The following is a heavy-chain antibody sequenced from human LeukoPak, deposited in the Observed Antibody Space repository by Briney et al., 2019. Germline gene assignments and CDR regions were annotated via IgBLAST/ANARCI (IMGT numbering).Heavy chain of an antibody. J-gene: IGHJ4*02. D-gene: IGHD3-10*01. Sequence: GGSLRLSCAASGFTFSSYWMNWARQAPGKGLEWVASINHNGNVNYYVDSAKGRFTISRDNAKNSLYLQMNSLRAEDTAVYYCARGGWFIVDYWGQGTLVTVSS. CDR1: GFTFSSYW. CDR2: INHNGNVN. CDR3: ARGGWFIVDY. V-gene: IGHV3-7*04.